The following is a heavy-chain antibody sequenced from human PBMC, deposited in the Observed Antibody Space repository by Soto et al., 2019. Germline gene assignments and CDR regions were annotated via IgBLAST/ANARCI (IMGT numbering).Heavy chain of an antibody. CDR2: ISGYNGNK. CDR1: VYTFTSYG. Sequence: QVKLVQSGAEVKKPGASVKVSCKTSVYTFTSYGISWVRQAPGQGLEWMGWISGYNGNKKYAQKHHGRVTMTTDTSTSTAYMELRSLRSDDRAVYYCARDPEILDYWGQGTLVTVSS. J-gene: IGHJ4*02. V-gene: IGHV1-18*01. CDR3: ARDPEILDY.